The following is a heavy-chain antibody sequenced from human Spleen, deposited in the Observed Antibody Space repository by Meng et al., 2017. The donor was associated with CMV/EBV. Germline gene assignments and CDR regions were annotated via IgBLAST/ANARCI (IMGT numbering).Heavy chain of an antibody. CDR1: YA. CDR2: INAATGNT. V-gene: IGHV1-3*01. CDR3: ARVSTIGGSVWWGGGEDESHFDY. J-gene: IGHJ4*02. D-gene: IGHD6-19*01. Sequence: YAVHWVRQAPGQRLEWMGWINAATGNTKYSQKFQGRITITRDTSANTAYMDLSSLKSEDTAVYYCARVSTIGGSVWWGGGEDESHFDYWGQGTLVTVSS.